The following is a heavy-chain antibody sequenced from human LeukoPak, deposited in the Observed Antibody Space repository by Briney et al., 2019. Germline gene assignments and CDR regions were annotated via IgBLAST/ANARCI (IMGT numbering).Heavy chain of an antibody. CDR3: ARQLPKGWFDP. D-gene: IGHD1-26*01. J-gene: IGHJ5*02. V-gene: IGHV4-39*01. CDR2: ICYSGST. CDR1: GGSISSSSYY. Sequence: SETLSLTCTVSGGSISSSSYYWGWIRQPPGKGLEWIGSICYSGSTYYNPSLKSRVTISVDTSKNQFSLKLSSVTAADTAVYYCARQLPKGWFDPWGQGTLVTVSS.